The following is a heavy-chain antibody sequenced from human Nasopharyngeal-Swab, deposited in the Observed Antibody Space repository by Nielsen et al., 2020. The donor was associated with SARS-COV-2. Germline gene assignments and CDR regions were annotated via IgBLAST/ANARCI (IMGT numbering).Heavy chain of an antibody. J-gene: IGHJ4*02. CDR3: ARDRRDVDNQ. D-gene: IGHD5-24*01. Sequence: GGSLRLSCAASGFDVSGNYMSWFRQAPGKGLEWVSVMYAGGDIYYAASVKGRFTISRDSSKNTLYLQMNSLRVEDTALYYCARDRRDVDNQWGQGTLVTVSS. CDR2: MYAGGDI. CDR1: GFDVSGNY. V-gene: IGHV3-53*01.